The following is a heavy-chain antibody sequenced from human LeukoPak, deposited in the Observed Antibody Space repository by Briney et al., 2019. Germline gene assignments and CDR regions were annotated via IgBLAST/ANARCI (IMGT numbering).Heavy chain of an antibody. CDR1: GFTFSSYA. D-gene: IGHD6-19*01. CDR2: ISSNGGST. Sequence: GGSLRLSCSASGFTFSSYATHWVRQAPGKGLEYASAISSNGGSTYYADSVKGRFTISRDNSKNTLYLQMSSLRAEDTAVYYCVKDRWYSSGWPTTDYWGQGTLVTVSS. J-gene: IGHJ4*02. V-gene: IGHV3-64D*06. CDR3: VKDRWYSSGWPTTDY.